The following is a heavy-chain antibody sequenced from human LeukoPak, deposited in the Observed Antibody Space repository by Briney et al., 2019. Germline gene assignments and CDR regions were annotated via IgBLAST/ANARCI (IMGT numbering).Heavy chain of an antibody. J-gene: IGHJ4*02. CDR2: IYSGGST. CDR3: ARDPPAVATNTYG. V-gene: IGHV3-66*01. Sequence: GGSRRLSCPPSEVPVSNTYMNWVRQAPGRGREWVSLIYSGGSTYYADSVKGRFTISRDNSKNTLYLQMNSLRAEDTAAYYCARDPPAVATNTYGWGQGTLVTVSS. CDR1: EVPVSNTY. D-gene: IGHD6-13*01.